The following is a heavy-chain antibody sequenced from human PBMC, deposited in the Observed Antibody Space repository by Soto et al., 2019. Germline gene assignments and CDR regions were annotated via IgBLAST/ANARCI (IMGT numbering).Heavy chain of an antibody. D-gene: IGHD3-10*01. CDR3: ASDLGVRGVIIGPDYYYGMDV. V-gene: IGHV4-59*01. Sequence: LSLTCTVSGGSISSYYWSWSRQPPGKGPERIGYIHHSGSTNYNPSLKSRVTISVDTSKNQFSLKLSSVTAADTAVYYCASDLGVRGVIIGPDYYYGMDVWGQGTPVTVSS. CDR2: IHHSGST. J-gene: IGHJ6*02. CDR1: GGSISSYY.